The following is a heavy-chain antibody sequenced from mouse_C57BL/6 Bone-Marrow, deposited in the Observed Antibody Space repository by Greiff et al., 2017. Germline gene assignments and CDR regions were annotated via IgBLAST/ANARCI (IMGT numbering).Heavy chain of an antibody. CDR1: GFTFSDYY. D-gene: IGHD2-4*01. Sequence: DVMLVESGGGLVQPGGSLKLSCAASGFTFSDYYMYWVRQTPEKRLEWVAYISNGGGSTYYPDTVKGRFTISRDNAKNTLYLQMSRLKSEDTAMYYCASPPYDYEAAMDYWGQGTSVTVSS. V-gene: IGHV5-12*01. CDR3: ASPPYDYEAAMDY. CDR2: ISNGGGST. J-gene: IGHJ4*01.